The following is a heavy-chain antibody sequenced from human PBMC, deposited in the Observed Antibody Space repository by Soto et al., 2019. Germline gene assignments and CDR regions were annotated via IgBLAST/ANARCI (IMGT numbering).Heavy chain of an antibody. V-gene: IGHV1-18*01. CDR3: ARVPEHTLDSGYHLSDY. CDR1: GYTFTSYG. Sequence: QVQLVQSGAEVKKPGASVKVSCKASGYTFTSYGISWVRQAPGQGLECMGLISAYNGNTNYAQKLQGRVTMTTDTYTSTAYMELRSLRSDDTAVYYFARVPEHTLDSGYHLSDYWGQGTLVTVSS. D-gene: IGHD5-12*01. J-gene: IGHJ4*02. CDR2: ISAYNGNT.